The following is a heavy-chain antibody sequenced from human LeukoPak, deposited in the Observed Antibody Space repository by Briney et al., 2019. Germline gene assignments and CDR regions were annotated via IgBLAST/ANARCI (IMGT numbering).Heavy chain of an antibody. CDR2: IKEDGGKK. D-gene: IGHD5-18*01. J-gene: IGHJ4*02. Sequence: AGGSLRLSCAASGFTFSSYWMSWVRQAPGEGLEWVANIKEDGGKKYYVDSVKGRFSISRDNAKNSLYLQMNSLRAEDTAVYYCARDRWGYSYGGDWGQGTLVTVSS. CDR3: ARDRWGYSYGGD. V-gene: IGHV3-7*01. CDR1: GFTFSSYW.